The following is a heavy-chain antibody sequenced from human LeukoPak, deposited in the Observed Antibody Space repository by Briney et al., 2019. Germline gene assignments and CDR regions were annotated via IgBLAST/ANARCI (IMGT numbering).Heavy chain of an antibody. Sequence: GRSLRLSCAASGFTFSSYAMHWVRQAPGKGLEWVAVISYDGSNKYYADSVKGRFTISRDNSKNTLYLQMNSLRAEDTAVYYCARDGSPMGYYYYMDVWGKGATVTVSS. CDR2: ISYDGSNK. J-gene: IGHJ6*03. CDR1: GFTFSSYA. V-gene: IGHV3-30-3*01. D-gene: IGHD2-15*01. CDR3: ARDGSPMGYYYYMDV.